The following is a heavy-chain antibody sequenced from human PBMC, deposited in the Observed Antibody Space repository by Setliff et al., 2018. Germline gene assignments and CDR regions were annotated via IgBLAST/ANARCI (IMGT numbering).Heavy chain of an antibody. D-gene: IGHD1-1*01. J-gene: IGHJ3*02. CDR2: IYYSGST. CDR1: GGSISSGDYY. V-gene: IGHV4-30-4*08. CDR3: AREAPGYAFDI. Sequence: SETLSLTCTVSGGSISSGDYYWSWIRQPPGKGLEWIGYIYYSGSTYYNPSLKSRVIISVDTSKNQFSLKLSSVTAADTAVYYCAREAPGYAFDIWGQGTMVTVS.